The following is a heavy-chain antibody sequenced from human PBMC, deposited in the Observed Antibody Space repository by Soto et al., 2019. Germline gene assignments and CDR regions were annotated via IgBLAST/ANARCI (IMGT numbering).Heavy chain of an antibody. Sequence: PGGSLRLSCAASGFTFSSYGMHWVRQAPGKGLEWVAVISYDGSNKYYADSVKGRFTISRDNSKNTLYLQMNSLRAEDTAVYYCAKAPVGATPYFDYWGQGTLVTVSS. CDR3: AKAPVGATPYFDY. CDR1: GFTFSSYG. V-gene: IGHV3-30*18. CDR2: ISYDGSNK. D-gene: IGHD1-26*01. J-gene: IGHJ4*02.